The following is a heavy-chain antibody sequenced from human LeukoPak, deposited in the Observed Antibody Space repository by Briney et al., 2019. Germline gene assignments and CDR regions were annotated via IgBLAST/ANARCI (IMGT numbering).Heavy chain of an antibody. J-gene: IGHJ4*02. CDR3: AQDLGQFRCFDY. Sequence: GGSLRLSCAASGFTFSSYGMHWVRQAPGKGLEWVAFIRYDGDNKYYADSVKGRFTISRDNSKNTLYLQMNSLRAEDTAVYYCAQDLGQFRCFDYWSQGTLVTVSS. CDR1: GFTFSSYG. D-gene: IGHD3-10*01. V-gene: IGHV3-30*02. CDR2: IRYDGDNK.